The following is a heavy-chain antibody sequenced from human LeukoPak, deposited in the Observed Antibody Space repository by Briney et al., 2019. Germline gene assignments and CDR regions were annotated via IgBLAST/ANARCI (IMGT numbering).Heavy chain of an antibody. Sequence: PGGSLRLSCAASGFTFSRYWMSWVRRAPGKGLEWVANIKQDGTEKFYLDSVRGRFTISRDNAKNSLYLQMNSLRAEDTAVYYCGSILWGVGYYFEYWGQGTLVTVSS. CDR1: GFTFSRYW. CDR2: IKQDGTEK. V-gene: IGHV3-7*02. J-gene: IGHJ4*02. CDR3: GSILWGVGYYFEY. D-gene: IGHD2-21*01.